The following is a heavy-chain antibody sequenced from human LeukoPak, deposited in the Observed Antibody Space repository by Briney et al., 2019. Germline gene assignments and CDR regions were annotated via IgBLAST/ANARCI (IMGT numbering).Heavy chain of an antibody. CDR3: ARRVYYDSSGYYVDY. CDR2: ISSSGTTI. J-gene: IGHJ4*02. D-gene: IGHD3-22*01. Sequence: GGSLRLSCAASGFTFSDYYMSWIPQAPGKGLEWVSYISSSGTTIYYADPVKGRFTISRDNAKNSLYLQMNSLRAEDTAVYYCARRVYYDSSGYYVDYWGQGTLVTVSS. V-gene: IGHV3-11*01. CDR1: GFTFSDYY.